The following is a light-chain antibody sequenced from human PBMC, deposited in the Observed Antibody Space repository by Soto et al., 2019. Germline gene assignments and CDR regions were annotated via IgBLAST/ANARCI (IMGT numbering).Light chain of an antibody. CDR1: QRMNSW. CDR3: LRYNAFSQT. CDR2: DAS. V-gene: IGKV1-5*01. Sequence: GDRVTITCRASQRMNSWLAWYQQKPGEAPKVLIYDASSLESGGPSRFSGSGSGTEFTLTIGSLQPEDFATYYCLRYNAFSQTFGQGTKVEI. J-gene: IGKJ1*01.